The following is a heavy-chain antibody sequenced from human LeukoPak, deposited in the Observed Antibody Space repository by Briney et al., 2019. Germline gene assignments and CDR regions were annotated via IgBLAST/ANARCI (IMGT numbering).Heavy chain of an antibody. D-gene: IGHD3-22*01. V-gene: IGHV4-39*01. CDR2: IYYSGST. J-gene: IGHJ4*02. CDR3: ARLLTVYDPSSYHYV. CDR1: GGSISSSNYH. Sequence: SEILSLTCTVSGGSISSSNYHWGWIRQPPGKGLEWIGNIYYSGSTNYNPSLKSRVTISVDTSKNQFSLNLSSATAADTAVYYCARLLTVYDPSSYHYVWGRGTLVTVSS.